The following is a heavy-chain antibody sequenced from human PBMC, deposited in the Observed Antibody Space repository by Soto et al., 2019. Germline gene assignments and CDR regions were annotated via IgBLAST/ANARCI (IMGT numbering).Heavy chain of an antibody. V-gene: IGHV3-33*01. CDR3: ARDFGDIVVVPAAATFGMDV. D-gene: IGHD2-2*01. Sequence: GGSLRLSCAASGFTFSSHGMHWVRQAPGKGLEWVAVIWYDGSNKYYADSVKGRFTISRDNSKNTLYLQMNSLRAEDTAVYYCARDFGDIVVVPAAATFGMDVWGQGTTVTVSS. J-gene: IGHJ6*02. CDR1: GFTFSSHG. CDR2: IWYDGSNK.